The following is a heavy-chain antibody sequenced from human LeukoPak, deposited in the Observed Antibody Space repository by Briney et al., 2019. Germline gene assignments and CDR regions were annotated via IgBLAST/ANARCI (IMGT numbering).Heavy chain of an antibody. CDR3: ARETPHENTIDY. CDR1: ADSITSYS. V-gene: IGHV4-4*07. J-gene: IGHJ4*02. D-gene: IGHD2-2*01. Sequence: PSETLSLACSVSADSITSYSWSWIRQPAGKGLEWIGRIHASGSSDYDPSLKSRVTMSVDTSKHQISLKVTSVSAADTAVYYCARETPHENTIDYWGQGTLVTVSS. CDR2: IHASGSS.